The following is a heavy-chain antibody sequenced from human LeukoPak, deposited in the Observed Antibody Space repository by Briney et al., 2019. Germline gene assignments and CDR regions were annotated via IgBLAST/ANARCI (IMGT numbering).Heavy chain of an antibody. CDR1: GFTVSSND. V-gene: IGHV3-66*01. J-gene: IGHJ4*02. Sequence: GGSLRLSCAASGFTVSSNDMSWGRQAPGPRLEWVSVIYSGRSAYYADSVKRRFTISRDNSKNTLYLQMNSLRVEDTAVYYCARDCLYYFDYWGQGTLVTVSS. CDR2: IYSGRSA. CDR3: ARDCLYYFDY.